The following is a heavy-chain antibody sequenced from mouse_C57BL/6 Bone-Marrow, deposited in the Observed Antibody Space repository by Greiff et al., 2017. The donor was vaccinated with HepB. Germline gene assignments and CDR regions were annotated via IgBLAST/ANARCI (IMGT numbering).Heavy chain of an antibody. V-gene: IGHV1-58*01. J-gene: IGHJ2*01. Sequence: EVQLQQSGAELVRPGSSVKMSCKTSGYTFTSYGINWVKQRPGQGLEWIGYIYIGNGYTEYNAKFKGKATLTSDTSSSTAYMQLSSLTSEDSAIYFCARGVGLLLYYFDYWGQGTTLTVSS. D-gene: IGHD2-10*01. CDR3: ARGVGLLLYYFDY. CDR1: GYTFTSYG. CDR2: IYIGNGYT.